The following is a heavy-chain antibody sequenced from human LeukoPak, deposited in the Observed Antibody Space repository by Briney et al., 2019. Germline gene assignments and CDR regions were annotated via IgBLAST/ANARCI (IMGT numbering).Heavy chain of an antibody. J-gene: IGHJ3*02. CDR1: SGSINSYY. CDR2: IYSSGST. Sequence: SETLSLTCTVSSGSINSYYWNWIRQPPGKGLEWIGRIYSSGSTNYSPSLKSRVTISVDTSKNQFSLKLSSVTAADTAVYYCARPIVGATVGAFDIWGQGTMVTVSS. V-gene: IGHV4-59*01. CDR3: ARPIVGATVGAFDI. D-gene: IGHD1-26*01.